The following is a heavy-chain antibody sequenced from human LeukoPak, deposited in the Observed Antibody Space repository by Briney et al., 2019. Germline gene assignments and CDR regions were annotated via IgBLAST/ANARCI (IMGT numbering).Heavy chain of an antibody. CDR3: ARDLGGSWKGYFDY. D-gene: IGHD2-15*01. CDR2: IYSGGST. Sequence: PGGSLRLSCAASGFTVSSNYMTWVRQAPGKGLEWVSVIYSGGSTYYADSVKGRFTLSRDNSRNTLYLQMSSLGAEDTAVYYCARDLGGSWKGYFDYWGQGTLVTVSS. J-gene: IGHJ4*02. V-gene: IGHV3-53*01. CDR1: GFTVSSNY.